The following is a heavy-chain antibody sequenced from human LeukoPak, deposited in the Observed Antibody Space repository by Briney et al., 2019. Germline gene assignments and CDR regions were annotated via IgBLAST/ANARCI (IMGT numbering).Heavy chain of an antibody. Sequence: GGSLRLSCAASGFTFSSYGMHWVRQAPGKGLEWVAVISYDGSNKYYADSVKGRFTISRDNSKNTLYLQMNSLRAEDTAVYYCAKDRGSSPGDAFDIWGQGTMVTVSS. CDR2: ISYDGSNK. V-gene: IGHV3-30*18. D-gene: IGHD1-26*01. CDR1: GFTFSSYG. J-gene: IGHJ3*02. CDR3: AKDRGSSPGDAFDI.